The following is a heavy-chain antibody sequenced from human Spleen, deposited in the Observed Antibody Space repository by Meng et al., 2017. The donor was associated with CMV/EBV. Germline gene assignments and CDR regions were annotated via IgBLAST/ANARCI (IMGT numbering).Heavy chain of an antibody. V-gene: IGHV3-30*04. CDR1: AFTFNSYS. D-gene: IGHD6-13*01. Sequence: GGSLRLSCVASAFTFNSYSMHWVRQAPGKGLEWVAFISYDSNKKDYTDSVKGRLTISRDNTRDALYLQMNSLRPEDTAVYYCAVGGIAAAGATDYYYVMDVWAQGTTVTVSS. J-gene: IGHJ6*02. CDR2: ISYDSNKK. CDR3: AVGGIAAAGATDYYYVMDV.